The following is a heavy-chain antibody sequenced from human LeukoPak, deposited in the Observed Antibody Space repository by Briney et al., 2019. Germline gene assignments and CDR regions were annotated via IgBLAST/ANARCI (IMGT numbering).Heavy chain of an antibody. V-gene: IGHV4-39*07. J-gene: IGHJ3*01. D-gene: IGHD2-2*01. Sequence: PSATLSLTCTVSGGSISGSSYYWGWIRQPPGKGLVWIGNIYYSGYTHYNPSLKSRVTISVDRSKNQFSLNLTSVSAADTAVYYCARPDYYCSGTSCYGAFDVWGQGTLVTVSS. CDR2: IYYSGYT. CDR3: ARPDYYCSGTSCYGAFDV. CDR1: GGSISGSSYY.